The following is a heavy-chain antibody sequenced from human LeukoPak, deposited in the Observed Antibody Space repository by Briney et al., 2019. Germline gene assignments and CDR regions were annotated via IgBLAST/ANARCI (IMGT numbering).Heavy chain of an antibody. Sequence: PSETLSLTCTVSGGSISSYYWSWIRQPPGKGLEWIGYIYYSGSTNYNPSLKSRVTISVDTSKNQFSLKLSSVTAADTAVYYCASTVDYYYYMDVWGKGTTVTVSS. CDR3: ASTVDYYYYMDV. CDR2: IYYSGST. J-gene: IGHJ6*03. CDR1: GGSISSYY. V-gene: IGHV4-59*01. D-gene: IGHD4-17*01.